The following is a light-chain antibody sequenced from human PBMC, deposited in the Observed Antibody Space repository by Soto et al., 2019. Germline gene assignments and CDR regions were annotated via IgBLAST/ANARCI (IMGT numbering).Light chain of an antibody. CDR3: QQYIDAPET. J-gene: IGKJ4*01. CDR2: DSS. CDR1: QSISSN. Sequence: DIVLTQSPGTLSLSPGERATLSCRASQSISSNVAWYQQKHGHAPPVLIYDSSSSATGVPDRFSSSGSGTDFLLTISRLEHEDLALYYWQQYIDAPETFGGGTKLEIK. V-gene: IGKV3-20*01.